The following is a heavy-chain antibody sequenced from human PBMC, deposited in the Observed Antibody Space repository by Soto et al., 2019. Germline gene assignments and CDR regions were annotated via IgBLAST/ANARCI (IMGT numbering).Heavy chain of an antibody. CDR1: GGTFSSYA. V-gene: IGHV1-69*01. J-gene: IGHJ6*02. CDR3: AREGYYYDSSGLYYYYGMDV. Sequence: QVQLVQSGAEVQKPGSSVKVSCKASGGTFSSYAISWVRQAPGQGLEWMGGIIPIFGTANYAQKFQGRVTITADESTSTAYMELSSLRSEDTAVYYCAREGYYYDSSGLYYYYGMDVWGQGTTVTVSS. D-gene: IGHD3-22*01. CDR2: IIPIFGTA.